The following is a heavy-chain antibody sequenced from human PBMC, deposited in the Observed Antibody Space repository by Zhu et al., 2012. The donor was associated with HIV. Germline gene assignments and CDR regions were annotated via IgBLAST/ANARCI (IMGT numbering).Heavy chain of an antibody. CDR2: IYHSGST. D-gene: IGHD3-3*01. CDR1: GYSIYRGYY. Sequence: QVQLQESGPGLVKPSETLSLTCTVSGYSIYRGYYWGWIRLPPGKGLEWIGTIYHSGSTFYSPSLKSRVTMSVDTSKNQFSLKVDSVTAADTAMYYCARQRAAVLATRSQWSVYFDLWGLAPWSLS. CDR3: ARQRAAVLATRSQWSVYFDL. J-gene: IGHJ2*01. V-gene: IGHV4-38-2*02.